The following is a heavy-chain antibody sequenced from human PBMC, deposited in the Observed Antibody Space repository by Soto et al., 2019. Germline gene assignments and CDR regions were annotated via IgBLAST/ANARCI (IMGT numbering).Heavy chain of an antibody. CDR2: INHSGST. CDR3: ARLTVRYSYGYGTYYYYGMDV. CDR1: GGSFSGYY. D-gene: IGHD5-18*01. J-gene: IGHJ6*02. V-gene: IGHV4-34*01. Sequence: SETLSLTCAVYGGSFSGYYWSWIRQPPGKGLEWIGEINHSGSTNYNPSLKSRVTISVDTSKNQFSLKLSSVTAADTAVYYCARLTVRYSYGYGTYYYYGMDVWGQGTTVTVSS.